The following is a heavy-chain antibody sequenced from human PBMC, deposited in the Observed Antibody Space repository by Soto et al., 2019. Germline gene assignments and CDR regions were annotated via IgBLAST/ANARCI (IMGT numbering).Heavy chain of an antibody. Sequence: PGGSLRLSCAASGFTFSSYAMSWARQAPGKGLEWVSAISGSGGSTYYADSVKGRFTISRDNSKNTLYLQMNSLRAEDTAVYYCAKARRIAVAGTLDYWGQGTLVTVSS. V-gene: IGHV3-23*01. CDR1: GFTFSSYA. CDR3: AKARRIAVAGTLDY. CDR2: ISGSGGST. J-gene: IGHJ4*02. D-gene: IGHD6-19*01.